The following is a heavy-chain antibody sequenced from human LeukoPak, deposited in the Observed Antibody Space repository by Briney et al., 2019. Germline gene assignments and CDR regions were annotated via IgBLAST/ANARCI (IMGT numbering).Heavy chain of an antibody. CDR1: GYTFTNYY. D-gene: IGHD2-8*02. J-gene: IGHJ4*02. CDR2: INPTGTST. CDR3: AREESGGYFDY. Sequence: ASVKVSCKASGYTFTNYYMHWVRQPPGQGLEWMGLINPTGTSTNYAQKFRGRVTMTRDTSTTTVYMELSSLRSEDTAVYYCAREESGGYFDYWGQGTLVTVSS. V-gene: IGHV1-46*01.